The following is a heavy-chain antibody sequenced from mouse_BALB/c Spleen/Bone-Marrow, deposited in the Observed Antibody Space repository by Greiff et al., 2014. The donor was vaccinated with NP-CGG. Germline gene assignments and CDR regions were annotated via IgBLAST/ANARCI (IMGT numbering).Heavy chain of an antibody. J-gene: IGHJ4*01. Sequence: VQLQQSGPDLVKPGASVKLSCKASGYSFTGYFLIWVRQSHGKSLEWIGRINPFNGDTFYNQKFKGKATLTVDKSSTTAHMELLSLTSEDSAVYYCGRWGDGYYYAMDYWGQGTSVTVSS. CDR2: INPFNGDT. CDR1: GYSFTGYF. D-gene: IGHD2-3*01. V-gene: IGHV1-37*01. CDR3: GRWGDGYYYAMDY.